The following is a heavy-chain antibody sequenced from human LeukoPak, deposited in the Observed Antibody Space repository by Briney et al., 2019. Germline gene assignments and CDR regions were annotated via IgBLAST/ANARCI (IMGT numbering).Heavy chain of an antibody. CDR1: GGSISSHY. D-gene: IGHD1-1*01. J-gene: IGHJ5*02. Sequence: SETLSLTCTVSGGSISSHYWSWIRQPPGKGLEWIGHIYYTGNTNYNPSLKSRVTISVDTSKNQFSLKLSSVTAADTAVYYCARDRLQLQSWGQGTLVTVSS. CDR2: IYYTGNT. CDR3: ARDRLQLQS. V-gene: IGHV4-59*11.